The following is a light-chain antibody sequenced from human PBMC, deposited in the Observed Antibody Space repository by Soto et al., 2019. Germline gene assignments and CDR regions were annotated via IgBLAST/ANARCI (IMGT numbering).Light chain of an antibody. CDR1: QSISSN. CDR2: RTS. Sequence: VMTQSPATLSVSPGERDTLSCRASQSISSNLAWYQQKPGQAPRLLMFRTSSRATGFPARFSGSGSGTEFNLTISSLQSEDFGVYYCQQYNNWPRATFGGGTKVDIK. V-gene: IGKV3-15*01. CDR3: QQYNNWPRAT. J-gene: IGKJ4*01.